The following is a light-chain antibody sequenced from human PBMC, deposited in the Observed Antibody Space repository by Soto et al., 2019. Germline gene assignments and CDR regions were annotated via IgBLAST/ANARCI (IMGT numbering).Light chain of an antibody. Sequence: DIVMTQSPLSLPVTPGEPASISCRSSQSLLHSNGYNYLDWYLQKPGQSPQLLIYLGSNRASGVPVRFRGSGSGTDFTLKISRVEAEDVGVYYCMQALQTPRLTFGGGTKVEIK. CDR3: MQALQTPRLT. V-gene: IGKV2-28*01. CDR1: QSLLHSNGYNY. CDR2: LGS. J-gene: IGKJ4*01.